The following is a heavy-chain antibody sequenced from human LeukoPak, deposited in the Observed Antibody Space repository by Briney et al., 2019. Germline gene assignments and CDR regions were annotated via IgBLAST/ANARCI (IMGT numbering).Heavy chain of an antibody. J-gene: IGHJ3*02. CDR2: ISSRSSTI. V-gene: IGHV3-48*02. Sequence: GGSLRLSCAASGCTFSTYAMNWVRQAPGKGLEWVSYISSRSSTIFYADSVKGRFTISRDNAKNSLYLQMNSLRDEDTAMYYCARDTRGSARPDAFDIWGQGTMVTLSS. CDR1: GCTFSTYA. D-gene: IGHD6-6*01. CDR3: ARDTRGSARPDAFDI.